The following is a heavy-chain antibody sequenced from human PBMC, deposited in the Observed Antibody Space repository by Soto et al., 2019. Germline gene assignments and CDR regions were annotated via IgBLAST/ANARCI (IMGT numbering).Heavy chain of an antibody. J-gene: IGHJ4*02. Sequence: SETLSLTCTVSGGSISSYYWSWIRQPPGKGLEWIGYIYYSGSTNYNPSLKSRVTISVDTSKNQFSLKLSSVTAADTAVYYCATLADSGYDWVFFDYWGQGTLVTVS. CDR3: ATLADSGYDWVFFDY. CDR1: GGSISSYY. V-gene: IGHV4-59*08. D-gene: IGHD5-12*01. CDR2: IYYSGST.